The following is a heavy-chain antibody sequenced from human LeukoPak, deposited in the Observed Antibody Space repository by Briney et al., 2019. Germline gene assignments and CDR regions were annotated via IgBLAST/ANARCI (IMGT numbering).Heavy chain of an antibody. J-gene: IGHJ4*02. CDR2: ISYDGSNK. CDR3: TRVGYIDEGIDY. Sequence: GRSLRLSCAASGFTFSSSGMHWVRQAPGKGLEWVAVISYDGSNKYYADSVKGRFTFSRDNSKNTLYLQMNSLRAEDTAIYYCTRVGYIDEGIDYWGQGTLVTVSS. D-gene: IGHD5-24*01. CDR1: GFTFSSSG. V-gene: IGHV3-30*03.